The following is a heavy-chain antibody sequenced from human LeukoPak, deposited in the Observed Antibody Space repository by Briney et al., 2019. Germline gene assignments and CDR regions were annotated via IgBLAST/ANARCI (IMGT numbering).Heavy chain of an antibody. CDR3: AKDISGVRGVIDY. CDR1: GFTFSSYG. J-gene: IGHJ4*02. V-gene: IGHV3-30*02. Sequence: GGSLRLSCAASGFTFSSYGMHWVRQAPGKGLEWVAFIRYDGSNKYYADSVKGRFTISRDNSKNTLYLQMNSLRAEDTAVYYCAKDISGVRGVIDYWGQGTLVTVSS. CDR2: IRYDGSNK. D-gene: IGHD3-10*01.